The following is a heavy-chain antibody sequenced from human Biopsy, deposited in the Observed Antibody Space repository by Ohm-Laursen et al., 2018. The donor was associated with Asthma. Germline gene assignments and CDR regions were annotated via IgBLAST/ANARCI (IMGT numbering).Heavy chain of an antibody. D-gene: IGHD2-15*01. J-gene: IGHJ5*02. Sequence: GASVSASCKVSGYSFINNDINWARQAAGQGLEWMGWMNPNSGNTGCAQKFHGRVTMTRDTSINTVYMELSSLRSDDTAVYYCARERAVLVVGAEGNWFDPWGQGTRVTVSS. CDR1: GYSFINND. V-gene: IGHV1-8*01. CDR3: ARERAVLVVGAEGNWFDP. CDR2: MNPNSGNT.